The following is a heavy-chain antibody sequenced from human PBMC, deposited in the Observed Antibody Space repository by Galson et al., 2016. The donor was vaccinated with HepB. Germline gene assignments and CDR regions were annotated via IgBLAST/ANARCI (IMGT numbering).Heavy chain of an antibody. CDR3: AGEYINSFDI. V-gene: IGHV6-1*01. Sequence: CAISGDSVSRNFVAWNWIRQSPSRGLEWLGRTYYRSGWMNDYPVSVKSRISISPDTSKNQFSLQLNSVTPEDTAVYYCAGEYINSFDIWGQGTMVTVSS. CDR2: TYYRSGWMN. CDR1: GDSVSRNFVA. J-gene: IGHJ3*02. D-gene: IGHD1-1*01.